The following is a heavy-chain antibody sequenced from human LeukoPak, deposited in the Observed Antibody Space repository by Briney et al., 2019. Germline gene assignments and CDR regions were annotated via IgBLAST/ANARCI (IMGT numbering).Heavy chain of an antibody. V-gene: IGHV4-34*01. CDR2: INHSGST. Sequence: SETLPLTCAVYGGSFSGYYWSWIRQPPGKGLEWIGEINHSGSTNYNPSLKSRVTISVDTSKNQFSLKLSSVTAADTAVYYCARHNGAAAGPVYWGQGTLVTVSS. CDR3: ARHNGAAAGPVY. CDR1: GGSFSGYY. J-gene: IGHJ4*02. D-gene: IGHD6-13*01.